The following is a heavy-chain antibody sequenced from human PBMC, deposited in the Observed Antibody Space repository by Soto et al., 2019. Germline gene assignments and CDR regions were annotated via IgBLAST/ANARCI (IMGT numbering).Heavy chain of an antibody. D-gene: IGHD6-13*01. CDR2: IYYSGSV. CDR1: SDSISRSHW. CDR3: AREGYSSSWYERWGDYYFDY. Sequence: SETLSLTCAVSSDSISRSHWLTWVRQSPGKGLEWLGDIYYSGSVYYNPSLRSRISISMDKSNNQFSLNLSSVTAADTAVYYCAREGYSSSWYERWGDYYFDYWGQGTLVTVSS. J-gene: IGHJ4*02. V-gene: IGHV4-4*02.